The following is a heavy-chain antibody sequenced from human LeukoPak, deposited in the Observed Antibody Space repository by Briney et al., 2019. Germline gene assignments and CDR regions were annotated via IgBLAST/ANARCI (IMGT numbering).Heavy chain of an antibody. V-gene: IGHV4-31*03. J-gene: IGHJ4*02. D-gene: IGHD3-10*01. CDR3: ARVEVLLWFGELKSGTFDY. CDR1: GGSISSGGYY. Sequence: KPSETLSLTCTVSGGSISSGGYYWSWIRQHPRKGLEWIGYIYYSGSTYYNPSLKSRVTISVDTSKNQFSLKLSSVTAADTAVYYCARVEVLLWFGELKSGTFDYWGQGTLVTVSS. CDR2: IYYSGST.